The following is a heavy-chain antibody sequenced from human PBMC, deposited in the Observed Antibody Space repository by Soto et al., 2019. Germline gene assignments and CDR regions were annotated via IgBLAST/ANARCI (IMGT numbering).Heavy chain of an antibody. CDR1: GFTFSIYG. Sequence: QVQLVESGGGVVQPGRSLRLSCAASGFTFSIYGMHWVRQAPGKGLEWVAAIWSDGGKTYNVESVKGRFTISRDNSKNTLYLQIDSLRAEDTAVYYCARDYPDDSRGHSSFDYWGQGTLVTVSS. D-gene: IGHD3-22*01. CDR3: ARDYPDDSRGHSSFDY. CDR2: IWSDGGKT. J-gene: IGHJ4*02. V-gene: IGHV3-33*01.